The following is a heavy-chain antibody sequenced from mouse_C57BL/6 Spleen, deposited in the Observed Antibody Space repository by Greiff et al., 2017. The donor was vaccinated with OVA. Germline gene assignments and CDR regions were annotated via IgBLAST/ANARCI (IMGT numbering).Heavy chain of an antibody. CDR3: ARQGDYGSNWFAY. CDR1: GFTFSSYG. Sequence: EVQWVESGGDLVKPGGSLKLSCAASGFTFSSYGMSWVRQTPDKRLEWVATISSGGSYTYYPDSVKGRFTISRDNAKNTLYLQMSSLKSEDTAMYYCARQGDYGSNWFAYWGQGTLVTVSA. V-gene: IGHV5-6*01. CDR2: ISSGGSYT. J-gene: IGHJ3*01. D-gene: IGHD1-1*01.